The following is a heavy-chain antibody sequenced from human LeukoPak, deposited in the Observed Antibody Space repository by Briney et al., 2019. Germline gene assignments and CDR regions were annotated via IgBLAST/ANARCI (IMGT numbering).Heavy chain of an antibody. V-gene: IGHV4-4*02. CDR1: GGSISSSNW. D-gene: IGHD6-19*01. CDR3: ARFYSTGWYLGY. Sequence: SETLSLTCAVSGGSISSSNWWSWVRQPPGKGLEWIGEIYHSGSTNYNPSHKSRVTISVDKSKNQFSLELSSVTAADTAVYYCARFYSTGWYLGYWGQGTLVIVSS. J-gene: IGHJ4*02. CDR2: IYHSGST.